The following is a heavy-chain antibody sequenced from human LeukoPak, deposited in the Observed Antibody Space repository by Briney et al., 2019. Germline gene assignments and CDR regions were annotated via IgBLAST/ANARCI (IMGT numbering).Heavy chain of an antibody. J-gene: IGHJ4*02. D-gene: IGHD3-22*01. CDR2: SDPENGEI. Sequence: ASVKVSCNVSGYSLIELSMHWVRQAPGKGLEWMGGSDPENGEIIYAQKFQGRVTMTEDTSTDRAYMELRSLRSDDTAVYYCARFYASTYYYDSSGYYYFDYWGQGTLVTVSS. CDR1: GYSLIELS. V-gene: IGHV1-24*01. CDR3: ARFYASTYYYDSSGYYYFDY.